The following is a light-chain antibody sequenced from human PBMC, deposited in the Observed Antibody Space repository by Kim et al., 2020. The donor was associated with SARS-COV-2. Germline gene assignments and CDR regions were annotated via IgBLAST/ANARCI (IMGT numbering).Light chain of an antibody. J-gene: IGKJ5*01. V-gene: IGKV3-11*01. CDR2: DVS. Sequence: LSLGDRATLSCRASQSVGGYLAWYQQKPGQAPRLLMYDVSYRATGVPARFSGSGSETDFTLTISSLEPEDLAVYYCQQRAYWPVTFGQGTRLEIK. CDR3: QQRAYWPVT. CDR1: QSVGGY.